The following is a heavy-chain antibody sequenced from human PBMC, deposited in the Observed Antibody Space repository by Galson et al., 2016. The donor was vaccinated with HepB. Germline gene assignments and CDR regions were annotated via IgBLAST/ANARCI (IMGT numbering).Heavy chain of an antibody. CDR3: TREPLGDCKRTTCYRWFDP. CDR1: GFTLSRYP. V-gene: IGHV3-30*04. Sequence: SLRLSCAASGFTLSRYPMHWVRQAPGKGLDWVAVVSFDGNNKYYARSVRGRFTISRDNAKNTLYLQMNSLRDEDTAVYYCTREPLGDCKRTTCYRWFDPWGQGTLVTVSS. CDR2: VSFDGNNK. J-gene: IGHJ5*02. D-gene: IGHD2-2*01.